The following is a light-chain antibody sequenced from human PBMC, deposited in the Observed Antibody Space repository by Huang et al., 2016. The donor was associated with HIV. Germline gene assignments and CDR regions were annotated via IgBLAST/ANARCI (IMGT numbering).Light chain of an antibody. CDR2: GTS. J-gene: IGKJ1*01. Sequence: DIQMTQSPSSLSASVGDRVTITCRASQNIDSYLNWYKQKPGKAPKLLIYGTSTLGSGVPSRFSGSGSGTDFTLTVSRLQPEDFATYYCQQSYSNPRTFGQGTKVGVK. V-gene: IGKV1-39*01. CDR3: QQSYSNPRT. CDR1: QNIDSY.